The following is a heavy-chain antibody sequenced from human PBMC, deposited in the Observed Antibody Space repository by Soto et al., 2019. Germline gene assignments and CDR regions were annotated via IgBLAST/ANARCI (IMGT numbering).Heavy chain of an antibody. Sequence: EVQLVESGGGLVQPGGSLRLSCAASGFTFSSYSMNWVRQAPGKGLEWVSYISSSSSTIYYADSVKGRFTISRDNAKNSLYLQMNSLRAEDTAVYYGARDPGDIVVVPAAEKGGYWGQGTLVTVSS. CDR3: ARDPGDIVVVPAAEKGGY. J-gene: IGHJ4*02. CDR1: GFTFSSYS. D-gene: IGHD2-2*01. V-gene: IGHV3-48*01. CDR2: ISSSSSTI.